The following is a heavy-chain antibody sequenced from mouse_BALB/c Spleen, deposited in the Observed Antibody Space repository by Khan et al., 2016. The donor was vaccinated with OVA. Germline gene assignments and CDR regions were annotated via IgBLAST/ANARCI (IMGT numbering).Heavy chain of an antibody. CDR1: GFDFSRYW. Sequence: EVQLQESGGGLVQPGGSLKLSCAASGFDFSRYWMSWVRQAPGKGLEWIGEINPDSSTINYTPSLKDKFIISRYNAKNTLYLEMSKVRSEDTVLXYCARPYGYDGRAWFAYWGQGTLVTVSA. J-gene: IGHJ3*01. CDR2: INPDSSTI. D-gene: IGHD2-14*01. CDR3: ARPYGYDGRAWFAY. V-gene: IGHV4-1*02.